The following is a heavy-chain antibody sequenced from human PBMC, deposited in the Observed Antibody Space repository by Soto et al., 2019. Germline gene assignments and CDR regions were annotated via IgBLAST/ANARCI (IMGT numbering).Heavy chain of an antibody. D-gene: IGHD3-16*02. J-gene: IGHJ3*02. CDR2: ISSSSSTI. V-gene: IGHV3-48*01. CDR1: GFTFSSYS. Sequence: GGSLRLSCAASGFTFSSYSMNWVRQAPGKGLEWVSYISSSSSTIYYADSVKGRFTISRDNAKNSLYLQMNSLRAEDKVGYYCSRRNYFYDYIWGSYRDDAFDIWGQGTMVTVSS. CDR3: SRRNYFYDYIWGSYRDDAFDI.